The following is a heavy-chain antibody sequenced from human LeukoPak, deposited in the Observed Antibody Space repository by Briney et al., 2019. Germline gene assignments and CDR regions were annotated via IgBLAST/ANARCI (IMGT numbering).Heavy chain of an antibody. CDR1: GFSLSTGGMC. V-gene: IGHV2-70*11. CDR3: ARIKPGSYYYMDV. J-gene: IGHJ6*03. CDR2: IDWDDDK. Sequence: SGPTLVNPTQTLTLTCTFSGFSLSTGGMCVSWIRQPPGKALEWLARIDWDDDKYYNRSLKTRLTISKDTSKNQVILTMTNMDPVDTAIYYCARIKPGSYYYMDVWGNRTTVTVSS. D-gene: IGHD1-14*01.